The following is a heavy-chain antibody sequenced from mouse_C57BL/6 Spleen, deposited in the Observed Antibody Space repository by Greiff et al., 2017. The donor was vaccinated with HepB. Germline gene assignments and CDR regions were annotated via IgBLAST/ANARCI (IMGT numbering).Heavy chain of an antibody. CDR2: ISSGSSTI. Sequence: EVQLQQSGGGLVKPGGSLKLSCAASGFTFSDYGMHWVRQAPEKGLEWVAYISSGSSTIYYADTVKGRFTISRDNAKNTLFLQMTSLRSEDTAMYYCARTYYGNSFAYWGQGTLVTVSA. J-gene: IGHJ3*01. CDR1: GFTFSDYG. V-gene: IGHV5-17*01. CDR3: ARTYYGNSFAY. D-gene: IGHD2-10*01.